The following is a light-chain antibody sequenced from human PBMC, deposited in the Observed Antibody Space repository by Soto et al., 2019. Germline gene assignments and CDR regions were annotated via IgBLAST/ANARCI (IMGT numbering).Light chain of an antibody. CDR3: QSYDSTTVV. Sequence: NFMLIQPHSVSGSPGKTVTFSCTRSSGSIATNYVQWFQQRPGSAPTIVIYDDDQRPSGVPDRFSGSIDRSSNSASLSISGLSTEDEADYYCQSYDSTTVVFGGGTKLTVL. CDR1: SGSIATNY. V-gene: IGLV6-57*04. J-gene: IGLJ2*01. CDR2: DDD.